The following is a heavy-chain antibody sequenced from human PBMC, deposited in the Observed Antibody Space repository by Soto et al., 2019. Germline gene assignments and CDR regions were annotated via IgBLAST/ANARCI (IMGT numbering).Heavy chain of an antibody. V-gene: IGHV1-69*06. Sequence: SVKVSCKASGGTFSSSAISWVRQAPGQGLEWMGNIIPTFGTADYARKVQGRVTITADKSTSTAYMELSSLRSEDTAVYYCARGGDYVSWVYWGQGTLVTVSS. J-gene: IGHJ4*02. D-gene: IGHD4-17*01. CDR3: ARGGDYVSWVY. CDR1: GGTFSSSA. CDR2: IIPTFGTA.